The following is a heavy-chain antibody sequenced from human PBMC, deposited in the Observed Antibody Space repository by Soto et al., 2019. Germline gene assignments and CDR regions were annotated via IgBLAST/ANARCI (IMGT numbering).Heavy chain of an antibody. Sequence: SETLSLTCTVSGGSISSGGYYWSWIRQHPGKGLEWIGYIYYSGSTYYNPSLKSRVTISVDTSKNQFSLKLSSVTAADTAVYYCARGGRVVLIVYAIQDDFDTWGQRTMVNVAS. D-gene: IGHD2-8*01. J-gene: IGHJ3*02. CDR3: ARGGRVVLIVYAIQDDFDT. V-gene: IGHV4-31*03. CDR2: IYYSGST. CDR1: GGSISSGGYY.